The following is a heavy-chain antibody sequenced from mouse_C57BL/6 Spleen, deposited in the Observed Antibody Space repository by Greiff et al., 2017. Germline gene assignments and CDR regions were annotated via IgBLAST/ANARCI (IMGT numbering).Heavy chain of an antibody. Sequence: QVQLQQSGPELVKPGASVKISCKSSGYAFSSSWMNWVKQRPGKGLEWIGRIYPGDGDTNYNGKFKGQATLTADKSSSTAYMQLSSLTSEDSAVYFCAQQLRSAREYWGKGTSVTV. D-gene: IGHD3-2*02. CDR1: GYAFSSSW. CDR2: IYPGDGDT. J-gene: IGHJ4*01. V-gene: IGHV1-82*01. CDR3: AQQLRSAREY.